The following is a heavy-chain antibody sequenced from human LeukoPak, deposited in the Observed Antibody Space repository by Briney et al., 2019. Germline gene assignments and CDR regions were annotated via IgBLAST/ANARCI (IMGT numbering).Heavy chain of an antibody. J-gene: IGHJ4*02. V-gene: IGHV1-69*05. CDR2: IIPIFGTA. D-gene: IGHD3-9*01. CDR1: GGTFSSYA. Sequence: SVKVSCKASGGTFSSYAISWVRQAPGQGLEWMGRIIPIFGTANYAQKFQGRVTITTDESTSTAYMELSSLRSEDTAVYYCARDPYDILTGYGYYFDYWGQGTLVTVSS. CDR3: ARDPYDILTGYGYYFDY.